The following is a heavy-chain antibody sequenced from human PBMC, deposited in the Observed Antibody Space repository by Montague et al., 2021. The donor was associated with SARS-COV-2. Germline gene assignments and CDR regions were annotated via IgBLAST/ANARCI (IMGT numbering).Heavy chain of an antibody. CDR3: ATESLGYCSSTSCYGHHYGMDV. V-gene: IGHV4-59*06. CDR1: GGSISSYY. J-gene: IGHJ6*02. D-gene: IGHD2-2*01. CDR2: IYYSGSS. Sequence: SETLSLTCTVSGGSISSYYCCWSRQHPPKGLEWIGYIYYSGSSYYNHSPHSRGTITVDTYTNKLSLKLSSVTAADAAVYYYATESLGYCSSTSCYGHHYGMDVWGQGTTVTVSS.